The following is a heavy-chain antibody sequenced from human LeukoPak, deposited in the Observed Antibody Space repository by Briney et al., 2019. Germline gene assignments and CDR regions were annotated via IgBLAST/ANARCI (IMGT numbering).Heavy chain of an antibody. V-gene: IGHV4-39*06. CDR2: IYYSGST. CDR3: AREIVPAAPHYYYYMDV. D-gene: IGHD2-2*01. Sequence: SETLSLTCTVSGDSISSSSYYWGWIRQPPGKGLEWIGSIYYSGSTYYNPSLKSRVTISVDTSKNQFPLKLSSVTAADTAVYYCAREIVPAAPHYYYYMDVWGKGTTVTVSS. CDR1: GDSISSSSYY. J-gene: IGHJ6*03.